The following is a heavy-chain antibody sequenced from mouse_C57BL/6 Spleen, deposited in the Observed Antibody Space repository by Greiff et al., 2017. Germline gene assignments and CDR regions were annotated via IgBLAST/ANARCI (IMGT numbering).Heavy chain of an antibody. D-gene: IGHD2-10*02. CDR3: ARAFSMGAMDY. J-gene: IGHJ4*01. V-gene: IGHV1-76*01. CDR1: GYTFTDYY. Sequence: VQRVESGAELVRPGASVKLSCKASGYTFTDYYINWVKQRPGQGLEWIARIYPGSGNTYYNEKFKGKATLTAEKSSSTAYMQLSSLTSEDSAVYFCARAFSMGAMDYWGQGTSVTVSS. CDR2: IYPGSGNT.